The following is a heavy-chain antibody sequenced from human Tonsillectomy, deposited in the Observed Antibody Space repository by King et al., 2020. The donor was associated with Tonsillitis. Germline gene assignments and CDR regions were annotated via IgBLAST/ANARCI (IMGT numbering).Heavy chain of an antibody. Sequence: VQLVQSGGGLVQPGGSLRLSCAASGFTVTSNFMAWVRQAPGKGLEWVSTIYNDGSTYYADSVKGRFTISRDNSQKTLYLQLNSLRAEDTAVYYCARDRNGVNFDYWGQGTLVTVSS. CDR2: IYNDGST. D-gene: IGHD2-8*01. V-gene: IGHV3-66*01. CDR3: ARDRNGVNFDY. CDR1: GFTVTSNF. J-gene: IGHJ4*02.